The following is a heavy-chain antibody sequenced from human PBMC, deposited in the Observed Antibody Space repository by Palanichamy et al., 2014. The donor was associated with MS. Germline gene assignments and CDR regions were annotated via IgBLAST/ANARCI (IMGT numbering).Heavy chain of an antibody. J-gene: IGHJ2*01. CDR1: GGSISSSSYY. D-gene: IGHD6-6*01. CDR2: IYYRGST. Sequence: QLQLQESGPGLVKPSETLSLTCTVSGGSISSSSYYWGWVRQPPGKGLEWIGSIYYRGSTYYNPSLKSRVTISVDTSRNQFSLKLTSVTAADTAVYYCARHLTSIAARPYWYFDLWGRGTLVTVSS. V-gene: IGHV4-39*01. CDR3: ARHLTSIAARPYWYFDL.